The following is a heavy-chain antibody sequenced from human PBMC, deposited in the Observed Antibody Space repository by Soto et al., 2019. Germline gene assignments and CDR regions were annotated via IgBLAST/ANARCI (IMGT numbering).Heavy chain of an antibody. J-gene: IGHJ6*02. CDR2: ISDSGGGI. D-gene: IGHD2-15*01. V-gene: IGHV3-21*01. Sequence: SLRLSCAASGFTFSRYAKTWVRQAPGKGQEWVSAISDSGGGIYYADSVKGRFTISRDNAKNSLYLQMNSLRAEDTAVYYCARVLVVVVAGGGHYYYGMEVWGQGTTVTVSS. CDR1: GFTFSRYA. CDR3: ARVLVVVVAGGGHYYYGMEV.